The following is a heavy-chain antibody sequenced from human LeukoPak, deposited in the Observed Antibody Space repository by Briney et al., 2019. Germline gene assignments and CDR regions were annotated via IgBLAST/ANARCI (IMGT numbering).Heavy chain of an antibody. V-gene: IGHV3-21*01. CDR2: ISSSSGYI. D-gene: IGHD1-1*01. J-gene: IGHJ4*02. CDR3: ARDLESYGNYFFDY. Sequence: GGSLRLSCAASGFTFSSYSMNWVDQAPGKGLECVSSISSSSGYIYYADSVKGRFTISRDDAKNSLYLQMNSLRADDTAVYYCARDLESYGNYFFDYWGQGTLVTVSS. CDR1: GFTFSSYS.